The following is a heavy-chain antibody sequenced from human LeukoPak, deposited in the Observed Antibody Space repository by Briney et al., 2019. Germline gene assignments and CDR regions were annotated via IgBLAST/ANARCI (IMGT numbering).Heavy chain of an antibody. Sequence: SQTLSLTCAVSGGSISSGGYSWSWIRQPPGKGLEWIGYIYYSGSTNYNPSLKSRVTISVDTSKNQFSLKLSSVTAADTAVYYCANSRRWLQCPPFDYWGQGTLVTVSS. D-gene: IGHD5-24*01. J-gene: IGHJ4*02. CDR3: ANSRRWLQCPPFDY. CDR2: IYYSGST. V-gene: IGHV4-30-4*07. CDR1: GGSISSGGYS.